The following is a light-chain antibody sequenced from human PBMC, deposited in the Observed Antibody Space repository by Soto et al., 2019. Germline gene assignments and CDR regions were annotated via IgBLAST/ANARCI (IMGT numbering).Light chain of an antibody. CDR1: SSDVGGYKF. V-gene: IGLV2-14*01. J-gene: IGLJ3*02. CDR3: SSFTSSSLL. Sequence: QSALTQPASVSGSPGQSITISCTGTSSDVGGYKFVSWYQQHPGKAPKLMIYEVSNRPSGVSNRLSGSKFGNTASLTISGLQADDEADYYCSSFTSSSLLFGGGTKLTVL. CDR2: EVS.